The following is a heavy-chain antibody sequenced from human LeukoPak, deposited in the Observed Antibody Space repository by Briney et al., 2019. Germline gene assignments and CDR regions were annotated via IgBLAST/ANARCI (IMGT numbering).Heavy chain of an antibody. J-gene: IGHJ4*02. CDR2: IKQDGSEK. D-gene: IGHD3-3*01. CDR3: APSLLEWLWFDY. V-gene: IGHV3-7*01. Sequence: EGSLRLSCAASGFTFSSYWMSWVRQAPGKGLEWVANIKQDGSEKYYVDSVKGRFTISRDNAKNSLYLQMNSLRAEDTAVYYCAPSLLEWLWFDYWGQGTLITVSS. CDR1: GFTFSSYW.